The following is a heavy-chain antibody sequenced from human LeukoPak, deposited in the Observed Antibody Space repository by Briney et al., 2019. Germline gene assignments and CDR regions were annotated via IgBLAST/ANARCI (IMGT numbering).Heavy chain of an antibody. D-gene: IGHD3-10*01. J-gene: IGHJ4*02. V-gene: IGHV4-38-2*02. CDR1: GYSIRSGYY. CDR2: IYHSGST. Sequence: SETLSLTCTVSGYSIRSGYYWGWIRRPPGKGLAWIGSIYHSGSTYYNPSLKSRVTISVDTSKNQISLKLSSVTAADTAVYYCASIVPLWFGEPRYWGQGILVTVSS. CDR3: ASIVPLWFGEPRY.